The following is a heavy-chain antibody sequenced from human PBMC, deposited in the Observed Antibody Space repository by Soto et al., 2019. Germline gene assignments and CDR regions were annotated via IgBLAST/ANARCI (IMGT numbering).Heavy chain of an antibody. CDR2: INAGNGNT. V-gene: IGHV1-3*01. Sequence: ASVKVSCKASGYTFTSYAMHWVRQAPGQRLEWMGWINAGNGNTKYSQKFQGRVTITRDTSASTAYMELSSLRSEDTAAYYCARVSGWYYFDYWGQGTQVTVSS. J-gene: IGHJ4*02. CDR1: GYTFTSYA. CDR3: ARVSGWYYFDY. D-gene: IGHD6-19*01.